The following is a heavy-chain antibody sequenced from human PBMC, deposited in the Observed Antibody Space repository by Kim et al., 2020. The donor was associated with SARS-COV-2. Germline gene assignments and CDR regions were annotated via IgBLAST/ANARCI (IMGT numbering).Heavy chain of an antibody. J-gene: IGHJ5*02. V-gene: IGHV1-69*01. CDR3: ARFAVMQDP. Sequence: GTANYAQKFQGRVTITADESTSTAYMELSSLRSEDTAVYYCARFAVMQDPWGQGTLVTVSS. D-gene: IGHD2-8*01. CDR2: GTA.